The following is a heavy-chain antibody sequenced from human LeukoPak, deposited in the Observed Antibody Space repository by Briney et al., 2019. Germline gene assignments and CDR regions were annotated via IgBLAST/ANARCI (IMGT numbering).Heavy chain of an antibody. J-gene: IGHJ4*02. Sequence: ASVKVSCKASGYTFTGYYMHWVRQAPGQGLEWMGWINPNSGGTNYAQKFQGRVAMTRDTSISTAYMELSGLRSDDTAVYYCAGTSMVADYYFDYWGQGTLVTVSS. V-gene: IGHV1-2*02. D-gene: IGHD3-10*01. CDR2: INPNSGGT. CDR3: AGTSMVADYYFDY. CDR1: GYTFTGYY.